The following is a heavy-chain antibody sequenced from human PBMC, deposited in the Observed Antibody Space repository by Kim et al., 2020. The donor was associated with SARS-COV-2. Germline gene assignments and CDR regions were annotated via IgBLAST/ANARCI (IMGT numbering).Heavy chain of an antibody. Sequence: GGSLRLSCAASGFTFSSYDMHWVRQATGKGLEWVSAIGTAGDTYYPGSVKGRFTISRENAKNSLYLQMISLRAGDTAVYYCARGWNYPYFDPWGRGTLVTVSS. D-gene: IGHD1-7*01. CDR1: GFTFSSYD. J-gene: IGHJ2*01. CDR3: ARGWNYPYFDP. CDR2: IGTAGDT. V-gene: IGHV3-13*04.